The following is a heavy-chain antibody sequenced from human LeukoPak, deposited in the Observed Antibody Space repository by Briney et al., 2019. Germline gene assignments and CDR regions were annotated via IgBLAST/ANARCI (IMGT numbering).Heavy chain of an antibody. CDR3: AKEGFYDFWSGYSYPLL. J-gene: IGHJ4*02. CDR1: GFTFSSYA. V-gene: IGHV3-23*01. CDR2: ISGSGGST. D-gene: IGHD3-3*01. Sequence: GGSLRLSCAASGFTFSSYAMSWVRQAPGKGLEWVSAISGSGGSTYYADSVKGRFTISRDNSKNTLCLQMNSLRAEDTAVYYCAKEGFYDFWSGYSYPLLWGQGTLVTVSS.